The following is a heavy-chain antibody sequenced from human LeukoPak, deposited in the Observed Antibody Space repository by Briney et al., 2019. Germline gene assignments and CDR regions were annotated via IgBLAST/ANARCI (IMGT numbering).Heavy chain of an antibody. CDR1: GGSISSFY. Sequence: PSETLSLTCTVSGGSISSFYWSWIRQPAGKGLEWIGRIYSSGSTDYNPSLKSRVTVSVDTSKNQIYLRLNSVTAADTAVYFCVREVLPGSGYYGNHWFNLWGQGTLVTVSS. J-gene: IGHJ5*02. V-gene: IGHV4-4*07. D-gene: IGHD1-26*01. CDR3: VREVLPGSGYYGNHWFNL. CDR2: IYSSGST.